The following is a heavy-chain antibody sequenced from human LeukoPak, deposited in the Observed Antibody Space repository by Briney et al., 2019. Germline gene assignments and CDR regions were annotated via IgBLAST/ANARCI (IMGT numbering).Heavy chain of an antibody. Sequence: ASVKVCCKVSGYTLTELSMHWVRQAPGKGLEWMGGFDPEDGETIYAQKFQGRVTMTEDTSTDTAYMELSSLRSEDTAVYYCATDRLLYPPTGAFDIWGQGTMVTVSS. J-gene: IGHJ3*02. CDR1: GYTLTELS. CDR3: ATDRLLYPPTGAFDI. D-gene: IGHD2-2*02. V-gene: IGHV1-24*01. CDR2: FDPEDGET.